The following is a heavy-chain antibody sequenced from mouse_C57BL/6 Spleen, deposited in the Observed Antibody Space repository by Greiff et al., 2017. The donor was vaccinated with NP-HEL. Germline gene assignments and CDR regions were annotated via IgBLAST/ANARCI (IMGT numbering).Heavy chain of an antibody. CDR3: ARERGIYYPIAY. J-gene: IGHJ3*01. V-gene: IGHV1-82*01. Sequence: QVQLQQSGPELVKPGASVKISCKASGYAFSSSWMNWVKQRPGKGLEWIGRIYPGDGDTNYNGKLKGKATLTADKSSSTAYMQLSSLTSEDSAVYFCARERGIYYPIAYWGQGTLVTVSA. CDR1: GYAFSSSW. CDR2: IYPGDGDT. D-gene: IGHD1-1*01.